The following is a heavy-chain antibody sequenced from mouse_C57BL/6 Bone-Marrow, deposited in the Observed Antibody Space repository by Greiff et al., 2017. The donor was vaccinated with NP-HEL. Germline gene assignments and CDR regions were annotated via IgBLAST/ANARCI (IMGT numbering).Heavy chain of an antibody. CDR3: ARLEITTTFDY. CDR2: ISSGGSYT. J-gene: IGHJ2*01. Sequence: EVQLVESGGDLVKPGGSLKLSCAASGFTFSSYGMSWVRQTPDKRLEWVATISSGGSYTYYPDSVKGRFTISRDNAKNTLYLQMSSLKSEDTAMYYCARLEITTTFDYWGQGTTLTVSS. V-gene: IGHV5-6*01. D-gene: IGHD2-4*01. CDR1: GFTFSSYG.